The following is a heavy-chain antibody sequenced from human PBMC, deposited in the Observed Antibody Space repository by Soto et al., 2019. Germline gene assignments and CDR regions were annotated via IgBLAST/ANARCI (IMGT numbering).Heavy chain of an antibody. CDR1: GDTDTNYV. Sequence: QVQLVQSGAEVKKPGSSVKVSCKASGDTDTNYVISWVRQAPGQGLEWMGGIFPKFGTTYSAQKLQDRLTITADESTSTVYIQLSSLRLDDTAVYYCEEELTFGKLSVVWGQGTTVTVSS. CDR3: EEELTFGKLSVV. V-gene: IGHV1-69*01. J-gene: IGHJ6*02. CDR2: IFPKFGTT. D-gene: IGHD3-16*02.